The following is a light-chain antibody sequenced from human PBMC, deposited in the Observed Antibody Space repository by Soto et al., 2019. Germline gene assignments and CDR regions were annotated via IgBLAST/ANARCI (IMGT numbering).Light chain of an antibody. CDR1: QSLLHSNGYNY. CDR3: MQARQTPPT. J-gene: IGKJ1*01. Sequence: SVMTQSPLSLPVTPGEPASISCSSSQSLLHSNGYNYLDWYLQKPGQSPQLLIYWGSNRASGVSDRFSGSGSGTDFTLKISRVEAEDVGVYYCMQARQTPPTFGQGTKVEIK. CDR2: WGS. V-gene: IGKV2-28*01.